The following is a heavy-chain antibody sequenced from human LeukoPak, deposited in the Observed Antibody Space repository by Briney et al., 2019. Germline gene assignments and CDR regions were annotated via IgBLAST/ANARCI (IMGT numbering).Heavy chain of an antibody. Sequence: GGSLRLSCAASGFTFSSYGMHWVRQAPGKGLEWVAFIRYDGSNKYYADSVKGRFTISRDNSKNTLYLQMNSLRAEDTAVYCCANIDGGWHGPLAPPPSSNYWGQGTLVTVSS. D-gene: IGHD6-19*01. CDR3: ANIDGGWHGPLAPPPSSNY. J-gene: IGHJ4*02. V-gene: IGHV3-30*02. CDR1: GFTFSSYG. CDR2: IRYDGSNK.